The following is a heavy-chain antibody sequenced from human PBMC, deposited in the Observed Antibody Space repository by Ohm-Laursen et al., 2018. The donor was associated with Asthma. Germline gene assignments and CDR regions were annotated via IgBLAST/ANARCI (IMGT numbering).Heavy chain of an antibody. D-gene: IGHD3-3*01. CDR3: ARDHYSYYDFWSGSHRGFYGMDV. Sequence: SLRLSCAASGFTFSSYAMHWVRQAPGKGLEWVAVISYDGSNKYYADSVKGRFTISRDNSKNTLYLQMNSLRAEDTAVYYCARDHYSYYDFWSGSHRGFYGMDVWGQGTTVTVSS. J-gene: IGHJ6*02. V-gene: IGHV3-30*04. CDR1: GFTFSSYA. CDR2: ISYDGSNK.